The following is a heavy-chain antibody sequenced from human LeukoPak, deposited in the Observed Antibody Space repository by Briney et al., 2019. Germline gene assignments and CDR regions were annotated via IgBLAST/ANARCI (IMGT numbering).Heavy chain of an antibody. D-gene: IGHD6-19*01. CDR3: ARVYSSGWPAYYYYGMDV. CDR1: GGSFSGYY. V-gene: IGHV4-34*01. CDR2: INHSGST. Sequence: SETLSLTSAVYGGSFSGYYWSWIRQPPGKGLEWIGEINHSGSTNYNPSLKSRVTISVDTSKNQFSLKLSSVTAADTAVYYCARVYSSGWPAYYYYGMDVWGQGTTVTVSS. J-gene: IGHJ6*02.